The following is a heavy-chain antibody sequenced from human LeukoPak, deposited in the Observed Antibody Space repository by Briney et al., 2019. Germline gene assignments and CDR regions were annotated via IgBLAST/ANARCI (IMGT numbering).Heavy chain of an antibody. V-gene: IGHV3-48*03. Sequence: GGSLRLSCAASGFTFSSYEMNWVRQAPGKGLEWVSYISSSGSTIYYADSVKGRFTISRDNAKKSLYLQMNSLRAEDTAFYYCARDLLLANNGGSSAHDYWGQGTRVTVSS. CDR1: GFTFSSYE. D-gene: IGHD2-15*01. CDR2: ISSSGSTI. CDR3: ARDLLLANNGGSSAHDY. J-gene: IGHJ4*02.